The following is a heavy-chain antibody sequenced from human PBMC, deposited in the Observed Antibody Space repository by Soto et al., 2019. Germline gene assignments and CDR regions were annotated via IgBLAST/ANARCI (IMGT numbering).Heavy chain of an antibody. V-gene: IGHV4-34*01. CDR2: INHSGST. Sequence: QVQLQQWGAGLLKPSETLSLTCAVYGGSFSGYYWSWIRQPPGKGLEWIGEINHSGSTNYNPSLKSRVTISVDTSKNQFSLKLSSVTAADTAVYYCARTAWSYGMDVWGQGTTFTVSS. CDR1: GGSFSGYY. CDR3: ARTAWSYGMDV. J-gene: IGHJ6*02. D-gene: IGHD3-3*01.